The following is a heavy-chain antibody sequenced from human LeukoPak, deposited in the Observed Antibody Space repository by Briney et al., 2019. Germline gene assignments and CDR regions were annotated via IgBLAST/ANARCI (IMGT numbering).Heavy chain of an antibody. Sequence: GGSLRLSCAASGFIFSSYAMHWVRQAPGKGLEWVAVISYDGSNKYYADSVKGRFTISRDNSKNTLYLQMNSLRAEDTAVYYCARASWIQLWLYYRDYYYGMDVWGQGTTVTVSS. J-gene: IGHJ6*02. D-gene: IGHD5-18*01. CDR1: GFIFSSYA. V-gene: IGHV3-30*04. CDR2: ISYDGSNK. CDR3: ARASWIQLWLYYRDYYYGMDV.